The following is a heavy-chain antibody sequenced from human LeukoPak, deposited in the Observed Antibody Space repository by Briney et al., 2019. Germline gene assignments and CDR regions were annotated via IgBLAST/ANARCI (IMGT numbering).Heavy chain of an antibody. CDR2: ISYDASNK. Sequence: GGSLRLSCAASGFTFSSYGMHWVRLAPGKGLEWVAVISYDASNKYYADSLKGRFTISRDNSKNTLYLQMSSLRAEDAAVYYCAKDNEWEEWEPGAGYFDYWGQGTLVTVSS. J-gene: IGHJ4*02. CDR1: GFTFSSYG. CDR3: AKDNEWEEWEPGAGYFDY. V-gene: IGHV3-30*18. D-gene: IGHD1-26*01.